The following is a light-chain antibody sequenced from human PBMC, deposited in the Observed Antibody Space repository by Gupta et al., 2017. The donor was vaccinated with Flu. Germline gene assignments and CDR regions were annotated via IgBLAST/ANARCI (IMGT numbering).Light chain of an antibody. CDR2: AAS. Sequence: DIQLTQPPAFLSASVGDRVTITCRASQGISSYLAWYQQRPGKAPKLLISAASTLQSGVPSRFSGSVSGTAFTLTISSLQPEDFATYSCPQLNSYPLTFGGGTKVEIK. J-gene: IGKJ4*01. CDR3: PQLNSYPLT. V-gene: IGKV1-9*01. CDR1: QGISSY.